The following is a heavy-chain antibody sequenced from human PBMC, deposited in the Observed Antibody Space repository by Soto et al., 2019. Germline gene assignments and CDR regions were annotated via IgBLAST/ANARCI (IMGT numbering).Heavy chain of an antibody. D-gene: IGHD6-13*01. Sequence: PSETLSLTCTVSGGSISSSSYYWGWIRQPPGKGLEWIGSIYYSGSTYYNPSLKSRVTISVDTSKNQFSLKLRSVTAADTAVYYCASRDSSSWSDYYYYYGMDVWGQGTTVTVSS. V-gene: IGHV4-39*01. J-gene: IGHJ6*02. CDR1: GGSISSSSYY. CDR3: ASRDSSSWSDYYYYYGMDV. CDR2: IYYSGST.